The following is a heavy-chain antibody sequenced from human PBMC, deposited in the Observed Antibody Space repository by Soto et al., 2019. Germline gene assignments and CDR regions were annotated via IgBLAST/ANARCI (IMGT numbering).Heavy chain of an antibody. D-gene: IGHD2-15*01. Sequence: GESLKISCKGSGYNFTNSWIGWVRQMPVKGLECLGIIYPDDSDTRYSPSLQGQVTISADKSISTAYLQWSSLKASDTAMYYCARPTTASGGVSVWGQGTTVTVSS. J-gene: IGHJ6*02. CDR3: ARPTTASGGVSV. V-gene: IGHV5-51*01. CDR2: IYPDDSDT. CDR1: GYNFTNSW.